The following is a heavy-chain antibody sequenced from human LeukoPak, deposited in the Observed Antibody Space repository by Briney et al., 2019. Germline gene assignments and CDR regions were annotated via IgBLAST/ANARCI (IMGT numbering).Heavy chain of an antibody. J-gene: IGHJ6*02. CDR3: AREPIRYYYDSSGPYGMDV. V-gene: IGHV3-48*02. Sequence: GGSLRLSCAASGFTFSSYSMNWVRQAPGKGLEWVSYISSSSSTIYYADSVKGRFTISRDNAKNSLYLQMNSLRDEDTAVYYCAREPIRYYYDSSGPYGMDVWGQGTTVTVSS. CDR1: GFTFSSYS. CDR2: ISSSSSTI. D-gene: IGHD3-22*01.